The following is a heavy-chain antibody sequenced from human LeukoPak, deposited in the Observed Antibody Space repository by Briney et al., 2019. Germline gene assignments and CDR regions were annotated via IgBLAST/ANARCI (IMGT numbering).Heavy chain of an antibody. CDR2: INPNSGGT. D-gene: IGHD1-26*01. V-gene: IGHV1-2*02. CDR3: ARGSIVGATFDYFDY. J-gene: IGHJ4*02. Sequence: ASVTVSCTASGYTFTGYYIHWVRQAPGQGLEWMGWINPNSGGTDYAQKFQGRVTMTRDTSISTAYMDLSRLRSDDTAVYYCARGSIVGATFDYFDYWGQGTLVTVSS. CDR1: GYTFTGYY.